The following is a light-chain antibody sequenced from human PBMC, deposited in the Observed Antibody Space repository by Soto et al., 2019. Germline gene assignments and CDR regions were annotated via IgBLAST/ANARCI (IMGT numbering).Light chain of an antibody. CDR2: EVS. CDR3: SSYTSRSTLV. J-gene: IGLJ3*02. Sequence: QSALTQPASVSGSPGQSITISCTGTNSDVGGYIYVSWYQQRPGKAPKLIISEVSARPSGVSNRFSGSKSGNTASLTISGLQAEDAADYFCSSYTSRSTLVFGVGTKLTVL. V-gene: IGLV2-14*01. CDR1: NSDVGGYIY.